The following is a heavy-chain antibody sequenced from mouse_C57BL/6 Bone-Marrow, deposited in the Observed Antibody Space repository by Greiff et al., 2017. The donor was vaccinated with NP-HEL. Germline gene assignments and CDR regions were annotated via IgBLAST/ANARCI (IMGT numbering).Heavy chain of an antibody. Sequence: QVTLKVCGPGILQPSQTLSLTCSFSGFSLSTFGMGVGWIRQPSGKGLEWLAHIWWDDDKYYNPALKSRLTISKDTSKNPVFLKIANVDTADTATYYCARIERLDYDYDVLYWYFDVWGTGTTVTVSS. CDR2: IWWDDDK. CDR1: GFSLSTFGMG. J-gene: IGHJ1*03. D-gene: IGHD2-4*01. CDR3: ARIERLDYDYDVLYWYFDV. V-gene: IGHV8-8*01.